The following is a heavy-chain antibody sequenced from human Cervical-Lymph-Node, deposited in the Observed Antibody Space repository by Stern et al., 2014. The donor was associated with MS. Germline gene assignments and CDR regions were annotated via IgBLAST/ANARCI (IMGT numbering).Heavy chain of an antibody. CDR3: ARVPDYGDAFFDY. CDR2: IHDRGGT. Sequence: QVQLVESGPGLVKPSPTLSLTCTVSGGSISSGDNYWSWIRQPPGKGPEWIGYIHDRGGTYFNPALKSRATISADTSKNQFSLKLNSMTAADTAVYYCARVPDYGDAFFDYWGQGILVTVSS. D-gene: IGHD4-17*01. J-gene: IGHJ4*02. V-gene: IGHV4-30-4*01. CDR1: GGSISSGDNY.